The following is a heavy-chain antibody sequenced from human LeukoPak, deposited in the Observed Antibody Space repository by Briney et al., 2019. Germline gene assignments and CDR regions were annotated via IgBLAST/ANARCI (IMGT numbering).Heavy chain of an antibody. CDR1: GGSISSYY. CDR2: IYYSGST. V-gene: IGHV4-59*01. D-gene: IGHD2-8*01. CDR3: ARDVSGKFDP. J-gene: IGHJ5*02. Sequence: SETLSLTCTVSGGSISSYYGSWIRQPPGKGLEWIGYIYYSGSTNYNPSLKSRVTISVDTSKNQFSLKLSSVTAADTAVYYCARDVSGKFDPWGQGTLVTVSS.